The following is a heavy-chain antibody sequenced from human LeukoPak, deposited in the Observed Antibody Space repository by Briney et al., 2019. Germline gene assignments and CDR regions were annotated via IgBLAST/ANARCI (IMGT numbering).Heavy chain of an antibody. J-gene: IGHJ5*02. V-gene: IGHV4-34*01. D-gene: IGHD3-3*01. Sequence: SETLSLTCAVYGGSFSGYYWSWIRQPPGKGLEWIGEINHSGSTNYNPSLKGRVTISVDTSKNQFSLKLSSVTAADTAVYYCVRVAKNYDFWSGYYGALGWFDPWGQGTLVTVSS. CDR1: GGSFSGYY. CDR2: INHSGST. CDR3: VRVAKNYDFWSGYYGALGWFDP.